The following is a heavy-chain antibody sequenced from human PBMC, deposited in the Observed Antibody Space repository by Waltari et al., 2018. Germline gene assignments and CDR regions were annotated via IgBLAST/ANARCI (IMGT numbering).Heavy chain of an antibody. V-gene: IGHV4-61*02. CDR3: ASNLSGEIGY. CDR2: IYTSGST. D-gene: IGHD3-10*01. CDR1: GGSISSGSYY. Sequence: QVQLQESGPGLVKPSQTLSLTCTVSGGSISSGSYYWSWIRQPAGKGLEWIGRIYTSGSTNYNPSLKSRVTISVDTSKNQFSLKLSSVTAADTAVYYCASNLSGEIGYWGQGTLVTVSS. J-gene: IGHJ4*02.